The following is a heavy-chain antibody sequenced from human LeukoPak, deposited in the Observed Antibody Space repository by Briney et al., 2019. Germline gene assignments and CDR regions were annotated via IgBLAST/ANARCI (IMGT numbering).Heavy chain of an antibody. V-gene: IGHV4-4*07. J-gene: IGHJ4*02. D-gene: IGHD2-21*02. Sequence: SETLSLTCTVFGGSISSYYWSWIRQPAGKGLEWIGRIYTSGSTNYNPSLKSRVTMSVDTSKNQFSLKLSSVTAADTAVYYCARESPIYCGGDCYSDLFDYWGQGTLVTVSS. CDR3: ARESPIYCGGDCYSDLFDY. CDR1: GGSISSYY. CDR2: IYTSGST.